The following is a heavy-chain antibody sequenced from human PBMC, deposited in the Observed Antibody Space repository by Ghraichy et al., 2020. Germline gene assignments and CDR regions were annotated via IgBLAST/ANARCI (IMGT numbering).Heavy chain of an antibody. CDR3: ARKDLTSRVAAFDI. V-gene: IGHV1-46*01. J-gene: IGHJ3*02. CDR2: INPSGVST. Sequence: ASVKVSCKASGYTFTNYYIPWVRQAPGQGLEWMGIINPSGVSTSYAQKFQGRVTMTRDTSTSTVYMELSSLRSEDSAVYYCARKDLTSRVAAFDIWGQGTMVSVSS. CDR1: GYTFTNYY. D-gene: IGHD2-2*01.